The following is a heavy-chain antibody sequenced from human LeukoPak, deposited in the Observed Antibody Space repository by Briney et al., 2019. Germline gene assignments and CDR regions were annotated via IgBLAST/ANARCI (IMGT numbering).Heavy chain of an antibody. J-gene: IGHJ4*02. D-gene: IGHD3-10*01. CDR3: VRGWAPRGEKSSFAS. CDR2: IFASGST. Sequence: PSATLSLTCPVSGASIHSDYWTWVRQVAGEGLAWNSRIFASGSTNYNPYLRSRITMSVDTSKNQFSLDLSSVTAADTGVYYCVRGWAPRGEKSSFASWGQGTLVTVSS. V-gene: IGHV4-4*07. CDR1: GASIHSDY.